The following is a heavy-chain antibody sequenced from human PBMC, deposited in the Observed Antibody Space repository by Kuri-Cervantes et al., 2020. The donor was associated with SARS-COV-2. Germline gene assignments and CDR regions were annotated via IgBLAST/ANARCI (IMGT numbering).Heavy chain of an antibody. CDR3: ARPRYGDYDGAFDI. D-gene: IGHD4-17*01. J-gene: IGHJ3*02. V-gene: IGHV4-38-2*02. CDR1: GYSISSGYY. CDR2: INDSGAT. Sequence: SETLSLTCTVSGYSISSGYYWGWIRQPPGMGLEWIGQINDSGATKYNPSLKSRVIVSMDKSKNQFSLKLGSETAADTAVYYCARPRYGDYDGAFDIWGQGTMVTGSS.